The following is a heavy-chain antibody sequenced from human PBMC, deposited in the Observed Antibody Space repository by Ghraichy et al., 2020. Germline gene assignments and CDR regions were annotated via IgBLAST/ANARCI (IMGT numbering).Heavy chain of an antibody. J-gene: IGHJ4*02. CDR2: ISSNGGST. V-gene: IGHV3-64D*06. D-gene: IGHD3-22*01. Sequence: GGSLRLSCSASGFTFSSYAMHWVRQAPGKGLEYVSAISSNGGSTYYADSVKGRFTISRDNSKNTLYLQMSSLRAEDTAVYYCVSSSGYSSGYFDYWGQGTLVTVSS. CDR3: VSSSGYSSGYFDY. CDR1: GFTFSSYA.